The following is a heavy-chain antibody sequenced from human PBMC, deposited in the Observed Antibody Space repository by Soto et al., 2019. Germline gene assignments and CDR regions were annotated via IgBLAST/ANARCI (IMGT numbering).Heavy chain of an antibody. V-gene: IGHV4-39*01. CDR3: ARGGQWLAEPPGCFDY. J-gene: IGHJ4*02. Sequence: QLQLQESGPGLVKPSETLSLTCTVSGGSISRSSYYWGWIRQPPGKGLEWIGSIYYSGSTYNNPSLKSRVTISVDTSKNQFSLKLNSVTAADTAVYYCARGGQWLAEPPGCFDYWGQGTLVTVSS. D-gene: IGHD6-19*01. CDR1: GGSISRSSYY. CDR2: IYYSGST.